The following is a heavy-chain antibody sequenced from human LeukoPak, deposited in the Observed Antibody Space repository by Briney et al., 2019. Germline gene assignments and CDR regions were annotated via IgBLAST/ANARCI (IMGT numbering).Heavy chain of an antibody. Sequence: PSETLSLTCAVSGGSISSNHWWSWVRQSPGKGLEWIGEIYHSGSTNYNPSLKSRVTISIDKSKNQFSLKLSSVTALDTAVYYCARISWCSSTSCLGYATNWGQGTMVTVSS. J-gene: IGHJ3*01. CDR1: GGSISSNHW. D-gene: IGHD2-2*01. V-gene: IGHV4-4*02. CDR3: ARISWCSSTSCLGYATN. CDR2: IYHSGST.